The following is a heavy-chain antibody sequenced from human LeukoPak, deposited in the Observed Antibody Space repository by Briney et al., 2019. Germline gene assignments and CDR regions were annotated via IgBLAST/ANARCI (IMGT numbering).Heavy chain of an antibody. J-gene: IGHJ6*03. CDR3: TKDRQGPNQYHMDV. V-gene: IGHV3-7*01. CDR1: GFTFSSLW. CDR2: INQDGGTT. Sequence: GGSLRLSCAASGFTFSSLWMRWVCEAPVRGSEWVDNINQDGGTTYYVASVKGRFTNSRDNAKNSLSLQMSSLRAEDTAVYYCTKDRQGPNQYHMDVWGKETTVTVSS.